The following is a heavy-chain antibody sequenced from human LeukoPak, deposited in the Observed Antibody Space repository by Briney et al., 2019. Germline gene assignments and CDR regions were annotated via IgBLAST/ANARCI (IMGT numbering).Heavy chain of an antibody. CDR1: GFTFSTYA. Sequence: SGGSLRLSCAASGFTFSTYAMHWVRQAPGKGLEWVAVISYDGRQKYYADSVKGRFTISRDNSKNTLYLQMNSLRAEDPAVYYCAKDFLGKSGPGYWGQGTLVTVSS. CDR2: ISYDGRQK. D-gene: IGHD3-3*01. J-gene: IGHJ4*02. CDR3: AKDFLGKSGPGY. V-gene: IGHV3-30*04.